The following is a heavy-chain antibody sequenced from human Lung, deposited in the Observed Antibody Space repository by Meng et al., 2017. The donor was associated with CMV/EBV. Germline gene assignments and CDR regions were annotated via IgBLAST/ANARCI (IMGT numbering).Heavy chain of an antibody. J-gene: IGHJ4*02. V-gene: IGHV3-30*04. D-gene: IGHD6-25*01. Sequence: SCAASGFTFSTYAMHWVRQAPGKGLEWVAVISYDGINKYYADSVKGRFSISRDNSKNTLYLQMNSLRPEDTSVFYCARDGQAGAKGFDHWGQGTLVTVSS. CDR1: GFTFSTYA. CDR3: ARDGQAGAKGFDH. CDR2: ISYDGINK.